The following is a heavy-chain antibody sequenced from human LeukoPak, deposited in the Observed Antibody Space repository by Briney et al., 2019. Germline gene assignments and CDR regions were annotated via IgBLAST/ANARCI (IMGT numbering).Heavy chain of an antibody. Sequence: SETLSLTCTVSGGSISSYYWSWIRQPPGKGLEWIGYIYYSGSTNYNPSLKSRVTISVDTSKNQFSLKLSSVTAADTAVYYCATNNYGDYDWFDPWGQGTLVTVSS. CDR2: IYYSGST. CDR3: ATNNYGDYDWFDP. J-gene: IGHJ5*02. V-gene: IGHV4-59*01. CDR1: GGSISSYY. D-gene: IGHD4-17*01.